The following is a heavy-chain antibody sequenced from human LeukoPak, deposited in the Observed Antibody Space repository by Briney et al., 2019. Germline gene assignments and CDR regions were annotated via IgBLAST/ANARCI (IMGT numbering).Heavy chain of an antibody. D-gene: IGHD3-16*01. CDR1: GGSLSSGGYS. CDR2: IYHSGST. CDR3: ARGNYGPFDP. Sequence: SETLSLTCAVSGGSLSSGGYSWSWIRQPPGKGLEWIGYIYHSGSTYYNPSLKSRVTISVDRSKNQFSLKLSSVTAADTAVYYCARGNYGPFDPWGQGTLVTVSS. V-gene: IGHV4-30-2*01. J-gene: IGHJ5*02.